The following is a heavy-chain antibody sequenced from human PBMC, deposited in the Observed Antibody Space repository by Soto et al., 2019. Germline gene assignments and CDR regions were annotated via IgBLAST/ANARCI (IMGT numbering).Heavy chain of an antibody. D-gene: IGHD6-13*01. Sequence: WESLKISCKGSGFSFSSYWIALVRQMPGKGLEGMVIIYPGDSDTRYSPSFQGQVTISADKSINTTYLQWSSLKASDTAIYYCVILTAAGKYYYAMYVWVQGNTVT. CDR1: GFSFSSYW. V-gene: IGHV5-51*01. CDR2: IYPGDSDT. CDR3: VILTAAGKYYYAMYV. J-gene: IGHJ6*02.